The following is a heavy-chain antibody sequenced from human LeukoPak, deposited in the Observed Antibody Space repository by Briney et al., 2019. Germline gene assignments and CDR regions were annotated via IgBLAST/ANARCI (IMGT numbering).Heavy chain of an antibody. CDR2: ISDSGGST. D-gene: IGHD6-13*01. V-gene: IGHV3-23*01. CDR1: GFSLSRYA. CDR3: AKCRGSSWSDYFDY. Sequence: QPGASLRLSRAVSGFSLSRYAMSWVRKAPGKGLEWVSAISDSGGSTYYADSVKGRFTISRDNSRNTLYLQMNTLRAEDTAVYYCAKCRGSSWSDYFDYWGQGTLVTVSS. J-gene: IGHJ4*02.